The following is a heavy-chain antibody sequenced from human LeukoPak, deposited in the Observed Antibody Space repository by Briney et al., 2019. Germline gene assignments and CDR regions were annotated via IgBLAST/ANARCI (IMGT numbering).Heavy chain of an antibody. CDR1: GFTFSSYW. CDR3: ARGRHDFDI. J-gene: IGHJ3*02. CDR2: IDTDGSFT. Sequence: GGSLRLSCAASGFTFSSYWMHWVRQAPGKGLVWVSRIDTDGSFTSYADSVRGRFTISRDNANNTLSLQMNSLRAEDTAVYYCARGRHDFDIWGQGTMVTVSS. V-gene: IGHV3-74*01.